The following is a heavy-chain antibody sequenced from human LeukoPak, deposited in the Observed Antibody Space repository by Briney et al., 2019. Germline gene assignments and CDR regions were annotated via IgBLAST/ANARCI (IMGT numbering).Heavy chain of an antibody. CDR1: GFTFSSYA. J-gene: IGHJ6*02. CDR3: ARDSSSWPKYYYYYYGMDV. D-gene: IGHD6-13*01. V-gene: IGHV3-48*04. Sequence: GGSLRLSCAASGFTFSSYAMSWVRQAPGEGLEWVSYISSSGSTIYYADSVKGRFTISRDNAKNSLYLQMNSLRAEDTAVYYCARDSSSWPKYYYYYYGMDVWGQGTTVTVSS. CDR2: ISSSGSTI.